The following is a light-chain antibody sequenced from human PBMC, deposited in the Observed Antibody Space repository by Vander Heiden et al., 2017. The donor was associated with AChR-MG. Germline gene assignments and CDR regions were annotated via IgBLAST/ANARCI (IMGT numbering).Light chain of an antibody. CDR1: SSDVGSYNL. J-gene: IGLJ1*01. CDR3: CSYAGSTSC. V-gene: IGLV2-23*02. Sequence: QSALTQPASVSGSPGQSITISCTGTSSDVGSYNLVSWYQQHPGKAPKLMIYEVTKRPSGFSYRFSGSKSGNTASLTISGLQAEDEADYYCCSYAGSTSCFGTGTKVTVI. CDR2: EVT.